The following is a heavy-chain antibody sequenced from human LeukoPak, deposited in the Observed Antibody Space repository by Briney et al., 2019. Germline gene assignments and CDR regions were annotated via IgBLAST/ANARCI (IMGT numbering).Heavy chain of an antibody. Sequence: PGGSLRLSCAASGFTLSSSAMSWVRQAPGKGLEWVSVMTEGGVTYYADSVRGRFIISRDNSKNMVYLQMNSLRVDDTAVYYCAKLLLDWGQGTLVTVSS. J-gene: IGHJ4*02. V-gene: IGHV3-23*01. D-gene: IGHD3-22*01. CDR1: GFTLSSSA. CDR3: AKLLLD. CDR2: MTEGGVT.